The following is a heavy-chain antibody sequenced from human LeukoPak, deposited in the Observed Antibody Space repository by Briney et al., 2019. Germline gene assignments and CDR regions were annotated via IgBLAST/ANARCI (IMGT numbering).Heavy chain of an antibody. J-gene: IGHJ4*02. V-gene: IGHV3-11*04. CDR1: GFTFSDYY. CDR3: ARDKHDYSNYVPFLDY. Sequence: GGSLRLSCAASGFTFSDYYMSWIRQAPGKGLEWVSYISSSGSTIYYADSVKGRFTFSRDNAKNSLYLQMNSLKAEDTAVYYCARDKHDYSNYVPFLDYWGQGTLVTVPS. CDR2: ISSSGSTI. D-gene: IGHD4-11*01.